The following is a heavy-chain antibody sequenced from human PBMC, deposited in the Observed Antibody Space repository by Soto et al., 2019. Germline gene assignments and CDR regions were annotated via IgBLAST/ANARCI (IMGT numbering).Heavy chain of an antibody. CDR3: ARARMDTAMVTPFDI. J-gene: IGHJ3*02. CDR2: IRYDGSNT. V-gene: IGHV3-30*02. Sequence: LRLSCAASGFTFSHIGMHWVRQAPGKGLECVAFIRYDGSNTEYADSVKGRFTISRDNSKSTLYLQMNSLRAEDTAVYYCARARMDTAMVTPFDIWGQGTMVTVSS. D-gene: IGHD5-18*01. CDR1: GFTFSHIG.